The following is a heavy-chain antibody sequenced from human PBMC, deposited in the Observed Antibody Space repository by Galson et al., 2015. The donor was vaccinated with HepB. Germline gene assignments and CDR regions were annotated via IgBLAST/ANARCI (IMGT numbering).Heavy chain of an antibody. CDR1: GYTFSNYA. CDR3: AKVPPLSTITTIRYFDY. D-gene: IGHD4-17*01. J-gene: IGHJ4*02. V-gene: IGHV3-23*01. Sequence: SLRLSCAASGYTFSNYAMNWVRQAPGKGLEWVSVMTGSGDRTDYADSVKGRFTLSRDNSKSTLYLQMNSLRADDTAVYYCAKVPPLSTITTIRYFDYWGQGTLVTVSS. CDR2: MTGSGDRT.